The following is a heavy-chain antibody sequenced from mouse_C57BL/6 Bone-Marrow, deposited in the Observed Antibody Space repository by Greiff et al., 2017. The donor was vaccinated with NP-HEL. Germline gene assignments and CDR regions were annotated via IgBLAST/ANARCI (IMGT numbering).Heavy chain of an antibody. CDR1: GFNIKDYY. V-gene: IGHV14-2*01. CDR2: IDPEDGET. Sequence: VTLKESGAELVKPGASVKLSCTASGFNIKDYYMHWVKQRTEQGLEWIGRIDPEDGETKYAPKFQGKATITADTSSNTAYLQLSSLTSEDTAVYYCARPPIYYDYDGAYYYAMDYWGQGTSVTVSS. J-gene: IGHJ4*01. D-gene: IGHD2-4*01. CDR3: ARPPIYYDYDGAYYYAMDY.